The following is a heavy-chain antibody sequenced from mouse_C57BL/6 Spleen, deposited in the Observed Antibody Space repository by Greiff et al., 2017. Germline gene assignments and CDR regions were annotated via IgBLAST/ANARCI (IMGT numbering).Heavy chain of an antibody. J-gene: IGHJ2*01. CDR2: IRNKANGYTT. D-gene: IGHD1-1*01. V-gene: IGHV7-3*01. CDR3: ARSLYYYGTLDD. CDR1: GFTFTDYY. Sequence: EVHLVESGGGLVQPGGSLSLSCEASGFTFTDYYMSWVRQPPGKALEWFGFIRNKANGYTTEYSASVKGRFTISRDNSQSIIYLQMNALVDEDSATYYCARSLYYYGTLDDWGQGTTLTVSS.